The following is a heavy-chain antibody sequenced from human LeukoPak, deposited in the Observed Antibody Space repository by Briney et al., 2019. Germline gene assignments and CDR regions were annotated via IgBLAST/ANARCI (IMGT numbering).Heavy chain of an antibody. CDR2: MNPNCGNT. CDR1: GYTFTSYD. CDR3: ARDLTGDYHAFDI. Sequence: ASVKVSCKASGYTFTSYDINWVRQATGQGLEWMGWMNPNCGNTGYAQKFQGRVTITRNTSISTAYMELSSLRSEDTAVYYCARDLTGDYHAFDIWGQGTMATVSS. D-gene: IGHD7-27*01. J-gene: IGHJ3*02. V-gene: IGHV1-8*03.